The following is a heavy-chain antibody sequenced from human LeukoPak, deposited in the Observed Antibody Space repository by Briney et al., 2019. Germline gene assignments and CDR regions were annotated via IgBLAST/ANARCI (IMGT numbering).Heavy chain of an antibody. D-gene: IGHD2-15*01. CDR2: INHSGST. CDR3: ASRGGSWAY. V-gene: IGHV4-34*01. Sequence: SETLSLTCAVYGGSFSGYYWSWIRQPPGKGLEWIGEINHSGSTNYNPSLKSRVTISVDTSKNQFSLKLSSVTAADTAVYYCASRGGSWAYWGQGTLVTVSS. CDR1: GGSFSGYY. J-gene: IGHJ4*02.